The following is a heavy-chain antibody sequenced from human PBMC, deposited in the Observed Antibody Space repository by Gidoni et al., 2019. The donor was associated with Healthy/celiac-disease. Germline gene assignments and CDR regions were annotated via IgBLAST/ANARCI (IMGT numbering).Heavy chain of an antibody. CDR3: ARHDEGAARYDP. D-gene: IGHD6-6*01. J-gene: IGHJ5*02. CDR2: IDPSDSYT. CDR1: VYSFTGYW. Sequence: EVQLVQSGAEVKKPGESLRISCKGSVYSFTGYWISWVRQMPGKGLEWMGTIDPSDSYTNYSPSFQGHVTISADKSISTAYLQWSSLKASDTAMYYCARHDEGAARYDPWGQGTLVTVSS. V-gene: IGHV5-10-1*01.